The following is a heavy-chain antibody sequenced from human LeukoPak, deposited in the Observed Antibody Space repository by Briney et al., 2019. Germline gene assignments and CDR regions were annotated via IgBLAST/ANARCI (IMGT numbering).Heavy chain of an antibody. V-gene: IGHV1-8*01. Sequence: ASVKVSCKASGYTFTSYDINWVRQATGQGLEWMGWKKPNSGNTGYAQKFQGRVTMTRNTSISTAYMELSSLRSEDTAMYYCARLGVPSLYYYYYYGMDVWGQGTTVTVSS. D-gene: IGHD2-2*01. CDR1: GYTFTSYD. CDR3: ARLGVPSLYYYYYYGMDV. J-gene: IGHJ6*02. CDR2: KKPNSGNT.